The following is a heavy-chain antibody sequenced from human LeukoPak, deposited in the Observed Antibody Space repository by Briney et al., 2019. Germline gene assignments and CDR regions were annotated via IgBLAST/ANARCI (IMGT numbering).Heavy chain of an antibody. CDR1: GFTFSSYA. Sequence: PGGSLRLSRAASGFTFSSYAMSWVRQAPGKGLEWGSAISGSGGSTYYADSVKGRFTISRDNSKNTLYLQMNSLRAEDTAVYYIAKGNVPMIVVVIGRYFDYWGQGALVSVSS. J-gene: IGHJ4*02. CDR3: AKGNVPMIVVVIGRYFDY. D-gene: IGHD3-22*01. V-gene: IGHV3-23*01. CDR2: ISGSGGST.